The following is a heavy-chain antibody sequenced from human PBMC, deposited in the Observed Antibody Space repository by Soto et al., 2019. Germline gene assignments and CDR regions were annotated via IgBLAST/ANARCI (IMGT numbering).Heavy chain of an antibody. V-gene: IGHV1-18*01. CDR2: ISPDNGNT. CDR3: ARALGYSGYAGMDV. CDR1: GYTFTIYG. Sequence: QVQLVQSGGEVKKPGASVKVSCKASGYTFTIYGINWVRQAPGQGLEWMGWISPDNGNTNYAQKLQGRVTMTTDPSTSTAYMELRSLGSDDTAVYYCARALGYSGYAGMDVWGQGTTVTVSS. J-gene: IGHJ6*02. D-gene: IGHD5-12*01.